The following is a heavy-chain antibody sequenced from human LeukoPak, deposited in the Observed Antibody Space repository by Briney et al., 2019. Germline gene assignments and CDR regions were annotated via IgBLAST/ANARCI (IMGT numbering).Heavy chain of an antibody. J-gene: IGHJ4*02. CDR2: INGRGSST. CDR3: AKDYYDSSGLGYFEY. D-gene: IGHD3-22*01. V-gene: IGHV3-23*01. CDR1: GFTCSSYA. Sequence: GVSLRLSCAASGFTCSSYAMSWVRQAPGKGLEWVSAINGRGSSTYYAASVKGRLTLTRDNSKNTLYLQMSSLRAEETAVYYCAKDYYDSSGLGYFEYWGQGTLVTVSS.